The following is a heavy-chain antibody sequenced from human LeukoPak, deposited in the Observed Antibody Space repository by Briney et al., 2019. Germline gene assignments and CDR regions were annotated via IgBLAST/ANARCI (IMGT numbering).Heavy chain of an antibody. D-gene: IGHD3-22*01. V-gene: IGHV3-23*01. Sequence: GGSLRLSCSASGFSFSSYTMTWVRQAPGKGPEWVSIISGGGDTTFYTDSVKGRFTISRDNSKNTLYLQMNSLRAEDTAVYYCAKQDLSGYSPMDAFDIWGQGTMVTVSS. J-gene: IGHJ3*02. CDR2: ISGGGDTT. CDR1: GFSFSSYT. CDR3: AKQDLSGYSPMDAFDI.